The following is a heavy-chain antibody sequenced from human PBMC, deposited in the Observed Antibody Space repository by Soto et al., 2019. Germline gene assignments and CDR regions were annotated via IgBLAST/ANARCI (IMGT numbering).Heavy chain of an antibody. Sequence: GGSLRLSCAASGFTFSSYSMNWVRQAPGKGLEWVSSISSSSSYIYYADSVKGRFTISRDNAKNTLYLQMNSLRAEDTAVYYGAATIHDAFDIWGQGTILTVSS. CDR3: AATIHDAFDI. D-gene: IGHD5-12*01. V-gene: IGHV3-21*01. CDR2: ISSSSSYI. CDR1: GFTFSSYS. J-gene: IGHJ3*02.